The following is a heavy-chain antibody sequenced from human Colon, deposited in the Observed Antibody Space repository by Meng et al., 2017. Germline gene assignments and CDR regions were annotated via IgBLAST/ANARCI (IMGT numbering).Heavy chain of an antibody. D-gene: IGHD4-17*01. CDR2: IYHSGAT. Sequence: QCQEAGPGLVKPSSTRSLPCAVSGGSLSRIHWWSWVRQPPVKGLEWIGEIYHSGATNYSPSLKSRVTISVDKSKNQFSLKLSSMTAADTAVYYCASIYRYGDYGDYFDYWGQGTLVTVSS. J-gene: IGHJ4*02. CDR3: ASIYRYGDYGDYFDY. CDR1: GGSLSRIHW. V-gene: IGHV4-4*02.